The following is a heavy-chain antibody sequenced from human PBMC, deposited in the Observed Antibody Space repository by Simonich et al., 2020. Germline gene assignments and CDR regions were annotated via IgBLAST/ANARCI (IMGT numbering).Heavy chain of an antibody. D-gene: IGHD6-6*01. Sequence: QVQLVQSGAEVKKPGASVKVSCKASGYTFTSDYMHWVRQAPGQGLEWMGIINPSGGSTSYAQKFQGRVTMTRDTSTSTVYMERSSLRSEDTAVYYCARRHSSSRTFDYWGQGTLVTVSS. V-gene: IGHV1-46*03. J-gene: IGHJ4*02. CDR3: ARRHSSSRTFDY. CDR2: INPSGGST. CDR1: GYTFTSDY.